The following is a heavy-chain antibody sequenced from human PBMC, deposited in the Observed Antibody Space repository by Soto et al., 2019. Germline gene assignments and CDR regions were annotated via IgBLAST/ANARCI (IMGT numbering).Heavy chain of an antibody. CDR1: GGSFSPNY. Sequence: SETLSLTCTVSGGSFSPNYWSWIRQPPGKGLEWVGYIYYGGTTSYNPSLQSRVTISLETSKSQFSLKLSSVTAADTAVYYCARDKARYYYGSGSSTLFHYWGQGTLVTVSS. CDR3: ARDKARYYYGSGSSTLFHY. D-gene: IGHD3-10*01. V-gene: IGHV4-59*12. CDR2: IYYGGTT. J-gene: IGHJ4*02.